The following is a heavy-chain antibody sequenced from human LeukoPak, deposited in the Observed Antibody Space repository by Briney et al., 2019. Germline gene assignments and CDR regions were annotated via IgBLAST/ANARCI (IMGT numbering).Heavy chain of an antibody. D-gene: IGHD5-24*01. J-gene: IGHJ4*02. Sequence: SETLSLTCAVSGGSISSNSYYWGWIRQPPGKGLEWIGSIYYSGSTYYNPSLKSRVTISVDTSKNQFSLKLSSVTAADTAIYYCAKSFSETERATITAYWGQGTLVTVSS. CDR3: AKSFSETERATITAY. CDR1: GGSISSNSYY. CDR2: IYYSGST. V-gene: IGHV4-39*07.